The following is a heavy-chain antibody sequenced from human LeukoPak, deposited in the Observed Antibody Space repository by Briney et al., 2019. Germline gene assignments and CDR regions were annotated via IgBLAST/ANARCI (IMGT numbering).Heavy chain of an antibody. CDR1: GYTFTSYD. Sequence: ASVKVSCKASGYTFTSYDINWVRQATGQGLEWMGWMNPNSGNTGYAQKFQGRVTITRNTSISTAYMELSSLRSEDTAVYYCARVLRPVPRGSGYDWFDPWGQGTLVTVSS. CDR3: ARVLRPVPRGSGYDWFDP. D-gene: IGHD3-3*01. V-gene: IGHV1-8*03. CDR2: MNPNSGNT. J-gene: IGHJ5*02.